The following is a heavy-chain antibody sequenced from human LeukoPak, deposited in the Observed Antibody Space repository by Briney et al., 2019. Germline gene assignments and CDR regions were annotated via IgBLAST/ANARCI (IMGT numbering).Heavy chain of an antibody. Sequence: GGSLRLSCAASGFTFSSYAMSWVRQAPGKGLEWVSAISGSGGSTYYADSVKGRFTISRDNSKNTLYLQMNSLRAEDTAVYYCARGDEGSGYSYGSDYWGQGTLVTVSS. CDR2: ISGSGGST. CDR1: GFTFSSYA. V-gene: IGHV3-23*01. J-gene: IGHJ4*02. CDR3: ARGDEGSGYSYGSDY. D-gene: IGHD5-18*01.